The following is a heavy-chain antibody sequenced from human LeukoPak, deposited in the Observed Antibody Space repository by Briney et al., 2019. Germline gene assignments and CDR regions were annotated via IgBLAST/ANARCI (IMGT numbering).Heavy chain of an antibody. D-gene: IGHD7-27*01. CDR2: ISGSGGST. CDR3: AKASELGRGYFDY. V-gene: IGHV3-23*01. Sequence: PGGSLRLACAASGFTFSDYAMSWVRQAPGKGLEWVSVISGSGGSTYYADSVKGRFTISRDNSKNTLYLQMNSLRAEDTAVYYCAKASELGRGYFDYWGQGTLVTVSS. CDR1: GFTFSDYA. J-gene: IGHJ4*02.